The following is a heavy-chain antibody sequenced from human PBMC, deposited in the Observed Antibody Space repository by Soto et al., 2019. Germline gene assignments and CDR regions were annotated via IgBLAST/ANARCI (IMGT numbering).Heavy chain of an antibody. CDR2: INPNSGGT. J-gene: IGHJ5*02. CDR3: ARVPVMTTATTGCFDP. Sequence: GASVKVSCKASGYTFTGYYMHWVRQAPGQGLEWMGWINPNSGGTNYAQKFQGWVTMTRDTSISTAYMELSRLRSDDTAVYYCARVPVMTTATTGCFDPWGQGTLVTVSS. CDR1: GYTFTGYY. D-gene: IGHD4-4*01. V-gene: IGHV1-2*04.